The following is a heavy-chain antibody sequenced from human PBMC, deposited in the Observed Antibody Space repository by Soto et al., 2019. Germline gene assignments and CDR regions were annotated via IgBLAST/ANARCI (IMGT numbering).Heavy chain of an antibody. CDR1: GFTFSSYS. CDR2: ISSSSSTI. CDR3: ARDRWRPIYYYYGMDV. D-gene: IGHD2-21*02. J-gene: IGHJ6*02. Sequence: PGGSLRLSCAASGFTFSSYSMNWVRQAPGKGLEWVSYISSSSSTIYYADSVKGRFTISRDNAKNSLYLQMNSLRDEDTAVYYCARDRWRPIYYYYGMDVWGQGTTVTVSS. V-gene: IGHV3-48*02.